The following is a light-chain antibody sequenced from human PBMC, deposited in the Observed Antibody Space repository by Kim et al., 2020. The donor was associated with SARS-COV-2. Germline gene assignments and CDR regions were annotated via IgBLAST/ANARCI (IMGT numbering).Light chain of an antibody. CDR2: WAS. CDR1: QSVLYNSNNKNS. V-gene: IGKV4-1*01. Sequence: DIVMTQSPDSLTVSLGERATINCKSSQSVLYNSNNKNSLAWYQQKPGQPPKLLIYWASARESGVPDRFSGSGSGTDFTLTISSLQAEDVAVYYYQQYHGPPNTFGPGTKVDIK. J-gene: IGKJ3*01. CDR3: QQYHGPPNT.